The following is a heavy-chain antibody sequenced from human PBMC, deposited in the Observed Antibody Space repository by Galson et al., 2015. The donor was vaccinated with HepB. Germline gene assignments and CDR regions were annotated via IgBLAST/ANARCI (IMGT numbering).Heavy chain of an antibody. J-gene: IGHJ4*02. CDR2: IIPIFGIA. V-gene: IGHV1-69*10. CDR3: ARDDYGDFYYFDY. Sequence: SVKVSCKASGGTFSSYAISWVRQAPGQGLEWMGGIIPIFGIANYTQKFQGRVTITADKSTSTAYMELSSLRSEDTAVYYCARDDYGDFYYFDYWGQGTLVTVSS. D-gene: IGHD4-17*01. CDR1: GGTFSSYA.